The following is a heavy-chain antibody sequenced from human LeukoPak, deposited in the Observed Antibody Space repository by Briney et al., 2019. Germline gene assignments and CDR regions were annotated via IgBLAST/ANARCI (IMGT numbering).Heavy chain of an antibody. J-gene: IGHJ4*02. CDR3: ARARIDWLLVFDY. D-gene: IGHD3-9*01. CDR2: IYHSGSS. CDR1: GGSISSSSW. V-gene: IGHV4-4*02. Sequence: SETLSLTCAVSGGSISSSSWWSWVRQTPGKGLEWIGEIYHSGSSNYNPPLKSRVTISADQPKRQFSLKLSSVTAADTAVYYCARARIDWLLVFDYWGQGTLVTVSS.